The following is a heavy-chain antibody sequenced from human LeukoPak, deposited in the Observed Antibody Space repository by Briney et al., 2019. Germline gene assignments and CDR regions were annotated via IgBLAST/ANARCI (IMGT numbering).Heavy chain of an antibody. J-gene: IGHJ4*02. CDR3: ARHPIPKKYCSGGSCYDNYFDY. CDR2: IYPGDSDT. V-gene: IGHV5-51*01. D-gene: IGHD2-15*01. Sequence: GESLKISCKGSGYSFTSYWIGWVRQMPGKGLEWMGIIYPGDSDTRYSPSFQGQVTISADKSISTAYLQWSSLKASDTAMYYCARHPIPKKYCSGGSCYDNYFDYWGRGTLVTVSS. CDR1: GYSFTSYW.